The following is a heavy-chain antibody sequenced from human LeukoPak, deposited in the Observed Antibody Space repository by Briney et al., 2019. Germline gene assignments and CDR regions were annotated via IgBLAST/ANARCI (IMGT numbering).Heavy chain of an antibody. CDR3: ARDRGYSCGY. D-gene: IGHD5-18*01. CDR1: GFTVSSNY. V-gene: IGHV3-23*01. J-gene: IGHJ4*02. CDR2: ISGSGDST. Sequence: PGGSLRLSCAASGFTVSSNYMSWVRQAPGKGLEWVSTISGSGDSTYYADSVKGRFIISRDNSKNTLYLQMNSLRAEDTAVYYCARDRGYSCGYWGQGTLVTVSS.